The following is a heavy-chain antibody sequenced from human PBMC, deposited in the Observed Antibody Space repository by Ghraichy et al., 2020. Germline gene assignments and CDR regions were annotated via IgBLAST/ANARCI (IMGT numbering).Heavy chain of an antibody. D-gene: IGHD4-17*01. V-gene: IGHV6-1*01. CDR1: GDSVSSNSAA. Sequence: SETLSLTCAISGDSVSSNSAAWNWIRQSPSRGLEWLGRTYYRSKWYNDYAVSVKSRITINPDTSKNQFSLQLNSVTPEDTAVYYCARGPGGDYTNAAYYYYYMDVWGKGTTVTVSS. CDR2: TYYRSKWYN. J-gene: IGHJ6*03. CDR3: ARGPGGDYTNAAYYYYYMDV.